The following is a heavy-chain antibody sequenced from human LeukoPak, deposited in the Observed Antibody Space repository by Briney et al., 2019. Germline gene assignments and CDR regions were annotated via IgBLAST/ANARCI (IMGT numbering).Heavy chain of an antibody. J-gene: IGHJ4*02. CDR3: APRRVAADKGFDY. CDR2: MNPNSGGA. D-gene: IGHD6-19*01. CDR1: GYTFIDYY. V-gene: IGHV1-2*02. Sequence: ASVKVSCKASGYTFIDYYMHWMRQAPGQGPEWMGWMNPNSGGANYAQKFQGRVTMTRDTSITTAYMELSSLGSDDTAVYYCAPRRVAADKGFDYWGQGTLVTVSS.